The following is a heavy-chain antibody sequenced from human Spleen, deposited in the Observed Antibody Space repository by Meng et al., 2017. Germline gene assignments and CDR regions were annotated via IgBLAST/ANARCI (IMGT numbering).Heavy chain of an antibody. CDR1: GGTFSTSI. CDR3: ASRDDFLTGADY. CDR2: IVPIFGTP. Sequence: QWQLVQSGAEVKKPGSSVKVSCKASGGTFSTSIINWVRQAPGQGLEWVGGIVPIFGTPDYAQKFQGRVTITADKSTSTAYMELSSLRSEDTAMYYCASRDDFLTGADYWGQGSLVTVSS. J-gene: IGHJ4*02. V-gene: IGHV1-69*06. D-gene: IGHD3-9*01.